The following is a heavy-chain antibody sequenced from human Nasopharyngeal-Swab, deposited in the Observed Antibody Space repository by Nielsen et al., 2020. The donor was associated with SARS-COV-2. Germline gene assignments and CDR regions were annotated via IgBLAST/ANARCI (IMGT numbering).Heavy chain of an antibody. J-gene: IGHJ5*02. V-gene: IGHV4-4*07. CDR3: ARGRRGYSYVS. CDR2: IYMSGIT. D-gene: IGHD5-18*01. CDR1: GGSISSYY. Sequence: SETLSLTCTVSGGSISSYYWTWIRQPAGKGLEWIGRIYMSGITNYNPSLKSRVTMSVDTSKNQFSLKLSSVTAADTAVYYCARGRRGYSYVSWGQGTLVTVSS.